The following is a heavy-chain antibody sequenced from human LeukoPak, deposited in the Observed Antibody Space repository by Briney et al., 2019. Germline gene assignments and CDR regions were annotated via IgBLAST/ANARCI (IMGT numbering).Heavy chain of an antibody. V-gene: IGHV1-69*13. D-gene: IGHD6-13*01. CDR1: GGSFSSYT. CDR2: ISPIFGTA. Sequence: SVKVSCKASGGSFSSYTIDWVRQAPGQGLEWMGGISPIFGTANYAQKFQGRVTITADESTSTAYMELSSLRSEDTAVYYCARDRQQLLVMGAFDIWGQGTMVTVSS. J-gene: IGHJ3*02. CDR3: ARDRQQLLVMGAFDI.